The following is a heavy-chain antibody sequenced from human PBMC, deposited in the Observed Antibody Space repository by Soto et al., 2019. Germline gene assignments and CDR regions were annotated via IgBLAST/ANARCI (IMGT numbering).Heavy chain of an antibody. D-gene: IGHD2-15*01. J-gene: IGHJ6*02. V-gene: IGHV5-10-1*01. CDR3: ARQFGICYSCYYGMDV. CDR1: GYNFTNYL. Sequence: GESLKISCKGSGYNFTNYLISWVRQMPGKGLEWMGRIDPSHSYTNNSPSFHGHVSNSADKSISTAYLQWSSLKASDTAMYYCARQFGICYSCYYGMDVWGQGTTVTVSS. CDR2: IDPSHSYT.